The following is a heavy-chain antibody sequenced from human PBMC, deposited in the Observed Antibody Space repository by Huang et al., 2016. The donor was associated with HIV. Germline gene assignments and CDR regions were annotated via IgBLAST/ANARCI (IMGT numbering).Heavy chain of an antibody. V-gene: IGHV3-30*18. J-gene: IGHJ4*02. Sequence: QVQLVESGGGVVQPGRSLRLSCAASGFTFRSYGLHWVRQAAVKGLGWVAVISYDGSNKYYADSVKGRFTISRDNSKNTLYLQMNSLGAEDTAVYYCAKVFSGMGVNWGQGTLVTVSS. CDR1: GFTFRSYG. D-gene: IGHD3-16*01. CDR3: AKVFSGMGVN. CDR2: ISYDGSNK.